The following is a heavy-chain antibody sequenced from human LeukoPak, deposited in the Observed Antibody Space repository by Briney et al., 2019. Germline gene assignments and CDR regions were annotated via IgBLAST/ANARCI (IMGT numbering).Heavy chain of an antibody. J-gene: IGHJ4*02. V-gene: IGHV4-59*01. CDR3: ARFGTSSSRFFDQ. CDR2: IHYSGTT. D-gene: IGHD6-6*01. CDR1: GGSISAYY. Sequence: PSETLSLTCTVSGGSISAYYWSWIRQPPGKGLEWIGYIHYSGTTNYYPSLKSRVTVALDTSKNQFSLKLNSVTAADTAVYYCARFGTSSSRFFDQWGQGTLVTVSS.